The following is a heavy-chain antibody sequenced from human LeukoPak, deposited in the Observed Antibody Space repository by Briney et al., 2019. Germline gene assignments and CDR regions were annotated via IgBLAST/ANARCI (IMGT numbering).Heavy chain of an antibody. D-gene: IGHD6-13*01. CDR2: MNPNSGNT. Sequence: ASLKVSCKASGYTFTSYDINWVRQATGQGLEWMGWMNPNSGNTGYAQKFQGRVTMPRNTSISTAYMELSSLRSEDTAVYYCARGTIAAAGPYYYYYGMDVWGQGTTVTVSS. CDR3: ARGTIAAAGPYYYYYGMDV. CDR1: GYTFTSYD. J-gene: IGHJ6*02. V-gene: IGHV1-8*01.